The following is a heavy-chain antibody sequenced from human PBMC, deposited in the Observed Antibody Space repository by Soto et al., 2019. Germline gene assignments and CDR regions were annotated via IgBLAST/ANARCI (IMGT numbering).Heavy chain of an antibody. Sequence: PSETLSLTCTVSGASISSPDYYWSWIRQPPGKGLEWIGYIYYSGSTYYNPSLKSRVSISVDTSKNHFSLRLNSVTAADTAVYYCARGLYSSTWYGDFDSWGQGTLVTVSS. CDR2: IYYSGST. J-gene: IGHJ4*02. CDR3: ARGLYSSTWYGDFDS. CDR1: GASISSPDYY. V-gene: IGHV4-30-4*01. D-gene: IGHD6-13*01.